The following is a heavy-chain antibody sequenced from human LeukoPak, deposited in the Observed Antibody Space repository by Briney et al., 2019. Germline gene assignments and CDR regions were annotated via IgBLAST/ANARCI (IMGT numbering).Heavy chain of an antibody. J-gene: IGHJ5*02. D-gene: IGHD3-10*01. CDR2: INPNSGGT. CDR1: GYTFTGYY. V-gene: IGHV1-2*02. Sequence: ASVKVSCKASGYTFTGYYMRWVRQAPGQGLEWMGWINPNSGGTNYAQKFQGRVTMTRDTSISTAYMELSRLRSDDTAVYYCARVPDYGSGSYQDWFDPWGQGTLVTVSS. CDR3: ARVPDYGSGSYQDWFDP.